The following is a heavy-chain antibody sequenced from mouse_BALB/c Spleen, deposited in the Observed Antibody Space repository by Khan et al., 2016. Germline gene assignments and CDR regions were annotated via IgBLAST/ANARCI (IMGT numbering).Heavy chain of an antibody. CDR2: INTFTGQP. CDR1: GYTFTNYG. V-gene: IGHV9-1*02. J-gene: IGHJ4*01. Sequence: QIQLVQSGPELKKPGETVKISCKASGYTFTNYGMIWVKQAPGKDLKWMGWINTFTGQPSYADDFKGRFAFSLETSASTVYLKINNLKNEDMATYFCARHGPGAMDYWAQGTSVTVSS. CDR3: ARHGPGAMDY.